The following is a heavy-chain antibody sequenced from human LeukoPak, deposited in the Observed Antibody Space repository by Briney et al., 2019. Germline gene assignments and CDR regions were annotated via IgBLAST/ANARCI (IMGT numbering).Heavy chain of an antibody. D-gene: IGHD5-18*01. J-gene: IGHJ4*02. CDR2: INPSGGST. CDR1: GYTFTSYY. V-gene: IGHV1-46*01. Sequence: ASVKVSCKASGYTFTSYYMHWVRQAPGQGLEWMGIINPSGGSTSYAQKFQGRVTMTRDTSTSTVYMELSSLRSEDTAVYYCARVSAMGYGFPNYFDYWGQGTLVTVSS. CDR3: ARVSAMGYGFPNYFDY.